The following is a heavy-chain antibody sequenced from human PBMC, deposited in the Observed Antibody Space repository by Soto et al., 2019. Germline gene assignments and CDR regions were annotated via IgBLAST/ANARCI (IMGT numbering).Heavy chain of an antibody. CDR2: ISYDGSNK. D-gene: IGHD3-16*02. Sequence: QVQLVESGGGVVQPGRSLRLSCAASGFTFSSYGMHWVRQTPGKGLEWVAVISYDGSNKYYADSVKGRCTISRDNSKNTLYLQMNSLRAEDTAVYYCAKLRIVGLHLGELSLGGHYFDYWGQGTLVTVSS. V-gene: IGHV3-30*18. CDR1: GFTFSSYG. J-gene: IGHJ4*02. CDR3: AKLRIVGLHLGELSLGGHYFDY.